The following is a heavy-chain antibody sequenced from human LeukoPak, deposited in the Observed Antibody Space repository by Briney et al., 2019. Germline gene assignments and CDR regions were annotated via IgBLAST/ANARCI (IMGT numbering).Heavy chain of an antibody. J-gene: IGHJ6*02. V-gene: IGHV3-66*01. Sequence: GGSLRLSCAASGFTVSSNYMSWVRQAPGKGLEWVSVIYSGGSTYYADSVKGRFTISRDNAKNSLYLQMNSLRAEDTAVYYCATGERDYYYGMDVWGQGTTVTVSS. CDR2: IYSGGST. D-gene: IGHD7-27*01. CDR3: ATGERDYYYGMDV. CDR1: GFTVSSNY.